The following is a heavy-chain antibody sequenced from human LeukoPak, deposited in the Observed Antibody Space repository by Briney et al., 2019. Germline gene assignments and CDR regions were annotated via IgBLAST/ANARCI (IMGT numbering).Heavy chain of an antibody. CDR3: AREEDHYYGSGRPPGY. D-gene: IGHD3-10*01. V-gene: IGHV3-48*03. Sequence: GGSLRLSCAASGFNFSRYEMNWVRQAPGKGMEWVSYISGSGSTIHYSDSVKGRFTISRDNAKNSLYLQMNRLRAEDTAVYYCAREEDHYYGSGRPPGYWGRGTLVTVSS. CDR2: ISGSGSTI. CDR1: GFNFSRYE. J-gene: IGHJ4*02.